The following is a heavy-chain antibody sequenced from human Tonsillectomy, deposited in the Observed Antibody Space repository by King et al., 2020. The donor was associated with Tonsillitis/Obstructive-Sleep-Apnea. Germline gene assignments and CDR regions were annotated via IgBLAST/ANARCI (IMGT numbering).Heavy chain of an antibody. J-gene: IGHJ4*02. CDR1: GYTFTSYA. CDR2: INTNTGNP. CDR3: ARDPRVAVAGSLDY. V-gene: IGHV7-4-1*02. D-gene: IGHD6-19*01. Sequence: VQLVESGSELKKPGASVKVSCKASGYTFTSYAMNWVRQAPGQGLEWMGWINTNTGNPTYAQGFTGRFVFSLDTSVSTAYLQINGLKAEDTALYYCARDPRVAVAGSLDYWGQGTLVTVSS.